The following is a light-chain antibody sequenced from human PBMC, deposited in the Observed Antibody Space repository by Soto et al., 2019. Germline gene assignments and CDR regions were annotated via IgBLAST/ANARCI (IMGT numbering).Light chain of an antibody. Sequence: DIQVTQSPSSLSASVGDRVTITCRASQSINTFLNWYQQRPGKAPNLLIYGASNLQSGVPSRFSGSGSGTDFTLTISSLQPEDFATYYCQQYYSFPITFGQGTRLEIK. J-gene: IGKJ5*01. CDR2: GAS. CDR1: QSINTF. V-gene: IGKV1-39*01. CDR3: QQYYSFPIT.